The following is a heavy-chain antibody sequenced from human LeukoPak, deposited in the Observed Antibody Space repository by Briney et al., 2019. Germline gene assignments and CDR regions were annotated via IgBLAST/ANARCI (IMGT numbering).Heavy chain of an antibody. Sequence: GGSLRLSCAASGFTFSSYGMSWVRQAPGKGLEWVSAISGSGGSTYYADSVKGRFTISRDNSKNTLYLQMNSLRAEDTAVYYCARGGGVVVAATPDYYYMDVWGKGTTVTISS. J-gene: IGHJ6*03. D-gene: IGHD2-15*01. CDR3: ARGGGVVVAATPDYYYMDV. CDR2: ISGSGGST. CDR1: GFTFSSYG. V-gene: IGHV3-23*01.